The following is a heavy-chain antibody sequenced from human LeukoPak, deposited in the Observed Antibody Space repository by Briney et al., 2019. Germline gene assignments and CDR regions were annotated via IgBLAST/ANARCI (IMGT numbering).Heavy chain of an antibody. CDR1: GGSFSGYY. CDR2: INRSGST. V-gene: IGHV4-34*01. D-gene: IGHD2-15*01. Sequence: SETLSLTCAVYGGSFSGYYWSWIRQPPGKGLEWIGEINRSGSTNYNPSLKSRVTISVDTSKNQSSLKLSSVTAADTAVYYCARRGYCSGGSCYAVRYWGQGTLVTVSS. J-gene: IGHJ4*02. CDR3: ARRGYCSGGSCYAVRY.